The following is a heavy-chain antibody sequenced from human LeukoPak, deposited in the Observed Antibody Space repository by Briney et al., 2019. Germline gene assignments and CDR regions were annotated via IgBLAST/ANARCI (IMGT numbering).Heavy chain of an antibody. CDR3: TTAGLMNLAATDY. CDR2: IRYDGSNR. D-gene: IGHD1-26*01. J-gene: IGHJ4*02. V-gene: IGHV3-30*02. CDR1: GFTFSSYV. Sequence: PGGSLRLSCAASGFTFSSYVMHWVRQAPGKGLEWVAFIRYDGSNRNYAGSVKGRFTISRDNSKNTLYLQMNSLRAEDTAVYYCTTAGLMNLAATDYWGQGALVTVSS.